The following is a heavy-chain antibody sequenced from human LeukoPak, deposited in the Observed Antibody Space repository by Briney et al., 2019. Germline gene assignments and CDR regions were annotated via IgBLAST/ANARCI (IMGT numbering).Heavy chain of an antibody. Sequence: GGSLRLSCAASGFTFNTYTMNWVRQAPGKGLEWVSSITSGGTYIYYVDSLKGRFTISRDNAKNSLYLQMNSLRAEDSAVYYCARAFGCGFDFRGQGTLVTVSS. CDR2: ITSGGTYI. CDR1: GFTFNTYT. CDR3: ARAFGCGFDF. J-gene: IGHJ4*02. V-gene: IGHV3-21*01. D-gene: IGHD3-16*01.